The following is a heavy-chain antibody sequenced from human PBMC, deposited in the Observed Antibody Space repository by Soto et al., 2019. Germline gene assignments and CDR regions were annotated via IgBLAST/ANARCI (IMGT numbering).Heavy chain of an antibody. CDR3: ARGGILWFGELLANPFDY. D-gene: IGHD3-10*01. J-gene: IGHJ4*02. V-gene: IGHV1-8*01. CDR2: MNPNSGNT. CDR1: GYTFTSYD. Sequence: QVQLVQSGAEVKKPGASVKVSCKASGYTFTSYDINWVRQATGQGLEWMGWMNPNSGNTGYAQKFQGRVTMTRNTSIITAYMELSSLRSEDTAVYYCARGGILWFGELLANPFDYWGQGTLVTVSS.